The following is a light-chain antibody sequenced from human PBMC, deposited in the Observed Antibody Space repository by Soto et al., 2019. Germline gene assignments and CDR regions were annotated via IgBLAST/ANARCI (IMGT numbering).Light chain of an antibody. CDR2: DVS. V-gene: IGLV2-14*01. CDR3: SSYTSSSTLVV. CDR1: SSDVGGYNY. Sequence: QSVLTQPASVSGSPGQSITISCTGTSSDVGGYNYVSWYQQHPGKAPKLMIYDVSNRPSGVSNRFSGSKSGNTASLTISGLPAEAEADYYCSSYTSSSTLVVFGGGTKVTVL. J-gene: IGLJ2*01.